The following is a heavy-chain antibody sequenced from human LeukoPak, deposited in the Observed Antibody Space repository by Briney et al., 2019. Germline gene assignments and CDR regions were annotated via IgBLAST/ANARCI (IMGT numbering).Heavy chain of an antibody. CDR3: ARDNMVRVWAIWYFDL. J-gene: IGHJ2*01. CDR1: GGSISSYY. V-gene: IGHV4-4*07. CDR2: IYTSGST. D-gene: IGHD3-10*01. Sequence: SXTLSLTCTVSGGSISSYYWSWIRQPAGEGLEWIGRIYTSGSTNYNPSLKSRVTISVDTSKNQFSLKLSSVTAADTAVYYCARDNMVRVWAIWYFDLWGRGTLVTVSS.